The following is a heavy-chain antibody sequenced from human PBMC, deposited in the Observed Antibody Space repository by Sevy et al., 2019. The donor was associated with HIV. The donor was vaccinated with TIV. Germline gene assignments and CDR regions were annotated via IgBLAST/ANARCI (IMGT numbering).Heavy chain of an antibody. Sequence: SETLSLSCTVSGGSISNFYWSWIRRPPGKGLEWIGNLYYSASTNYNPSLKSRVTISVDTSKNQLSLRLNSVTTADTAVYYCAREPPYYDILSGYSYGMDVWGQGTTVTVSS. CDR3: AREPPYYDILSGYSYGMDV. D-gene: IGHD3-9*01. CDR2: LYYSAST. CDR1: GGSISNFY. J-gene: IGHJ6*02. V-gene: IGHV4-59*01.